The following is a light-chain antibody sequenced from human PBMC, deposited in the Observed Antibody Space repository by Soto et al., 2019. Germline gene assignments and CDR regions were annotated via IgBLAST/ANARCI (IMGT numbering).Light chain of an antibody. V-gene: IGLV1-44*01. CDR2: SNN. J-gene: IGLJ2*01. Sequence: QSVLTQPPSASGTPGQRVTISCSGSSSNIGSHAVNWYQQLPGTAPKLLIYSNNQRPSGVPDRFSGSKSGTSASLAISGLQSEDGADYYCAAWDDSLNGLLFGGGTKLTVL. CDR1: SSNIGSHA. CDR3: AAWDDSLNGLL.